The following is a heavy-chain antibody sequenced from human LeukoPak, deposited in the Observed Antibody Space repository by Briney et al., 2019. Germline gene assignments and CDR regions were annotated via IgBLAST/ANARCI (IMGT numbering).Heavy chain of an antibody. J-gene: IGHJ4*02. V-gene: IGHV3-21*01. CDR2: ISGSSSYI. D-gene: IGHD3-22*01. Sequence: GGSLRLSCAASGFTFSSYSMNWVRQAPGKGLEWVSFISGSSSYIYYADSVKGRFTISRDNAKNSLYLQMNSLRAEDTAVYYCARLASDRSGYYGIHVDFWGQGTLVTVSS. CDR1: GFTFSSYS. CDR3: ARLASDRSGYYGIHVDF.